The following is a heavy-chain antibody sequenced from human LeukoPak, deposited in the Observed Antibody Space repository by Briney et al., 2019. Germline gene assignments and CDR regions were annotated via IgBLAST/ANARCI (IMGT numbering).Heavy chain of an antibody. CDR2: ISSNGGST. V-gene: IGHV3-64*01. CDR3: ARDRDCSSTSCYAPFDY. J-gene: IGHJ4*02. D-gene: IGHD2-2*01. CDR1: GFTFSSYA. Sequence: GGSLRLSCAASGFTFSSYAMHWVRQAPGKGLEYVSAISSNGGSTYYANSVKGRFAISRDNSKNTLYLQMGSLRAEDMAVYYCARDRDCSSTSCYAPFDYWGQGTLVTVSS.